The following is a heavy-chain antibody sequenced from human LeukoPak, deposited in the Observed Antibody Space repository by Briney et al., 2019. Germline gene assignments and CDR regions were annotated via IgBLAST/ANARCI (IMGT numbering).Heavy chain of an antibody. CDR1: GGSISSSSSY. CDR3: AKGDKPVIAMVKFDY. D-gene: IGHD5-18*01. Sequence: ASETLSLTCTVSGGSISSSSSYWGWVRQPPGKGLEWIGTIYYGGSTYYKPSLKSRVTISVDTSKNQFSLKLSSVTAADTAVYYCAKGDKPVIAMVKFDYWGQGTLVTVSS. J-gene: IGHJ4*02. V-gene: IGHV4-39*07. CDR2: IYYGGST.